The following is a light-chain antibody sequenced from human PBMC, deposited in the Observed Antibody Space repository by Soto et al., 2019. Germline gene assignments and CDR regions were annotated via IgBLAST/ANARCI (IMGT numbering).Light chain of an antibody. CDR2: EVT. V-gene: IGLV2-14*01. J-gene: IGLJ1*01. Sequence: QSVLTQPASVSGSPGQSITVSCTRTSSDIGGYNYVSWYQQHPGKAPKLMVYEVTNRPSGVSDRFSGSKSGNTASLTISGLQADDEGYYYCSSYTSRSTLYVFGTGTKLTVL. CDR3: SSYTSRSTLYV. CDR1: SSDIGGYNY.